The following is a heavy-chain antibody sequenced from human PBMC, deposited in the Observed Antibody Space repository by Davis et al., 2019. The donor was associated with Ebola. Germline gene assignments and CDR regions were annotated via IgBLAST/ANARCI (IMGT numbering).Heavy chain of an antibody. CDR2: ISYDGSNK. Sequence: GESLKISCAASGFTFSSYGMHWVRQAPGKGLEWVAVISYDGSNKYYADSVKGRFTISRDNSKNTLYLQMNSLRAEDTAVYYCARGDDDFWSGYFDYWGQGTLVTVSS. CDR1: GFTFSSYG. CDR3: ARGDDDFWSGYFDY. V-gene: IGHV3-30*03. J-gene: IGHJ4*02. D-gene: IGHD3-3*01.